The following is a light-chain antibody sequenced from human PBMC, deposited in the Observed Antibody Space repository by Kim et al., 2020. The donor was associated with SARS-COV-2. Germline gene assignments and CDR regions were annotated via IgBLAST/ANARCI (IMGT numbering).Light chain of an antibody. V-gene: IGLV10-54*01. Sequence: QTGTRTWTGNSNNVGNEGAAWLQQHRGHPPKLLSYRNNNRPPGISERLSASRSGSTASLTITGLQPEDEADYYCAAWDSSLSAWVFGGGTKVTVL. CDR3: AAWDSSLSAWV. J-gene: IGLJ3*02. CDR1: SNNVGNEG. CDR2: RNN.